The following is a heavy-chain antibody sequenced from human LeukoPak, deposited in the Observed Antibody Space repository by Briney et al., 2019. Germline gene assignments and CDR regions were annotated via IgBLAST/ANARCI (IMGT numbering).Heavy chain of an antibody. CDR2: INPNSGGT. CDR1: GYTFTGYY. V-gene: IGHV1-2*02. J-gene: IGHJ4*02. CDR3: ARDCRCSSTSCYSTGY. Sequence: ASVKVSCKASGYTFTGYYMHWVRQAPGQGLEWMGWINPNSGGTNYAQKFQGRVTMTRDTSISTAYMELSRLRSDDTAVYYCARDCRCSSTSCYSTGYWGQGTWSPSPQ. D-gene: IGHD2-2*01.